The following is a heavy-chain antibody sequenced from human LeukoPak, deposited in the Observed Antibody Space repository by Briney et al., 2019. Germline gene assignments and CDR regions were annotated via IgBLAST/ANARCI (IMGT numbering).Heavy chain of an antibody. Sequence: SETLSLTCTVSGGSISSYYWSWIRQPPGKGLEWIGYIYYSGSTNYNPSLKSRVTISVDTSKNQFSLKLSSVTAADTAVYYCARPAQHSSGWQGLEEGNHDAFDIWGQGTMVTVSS. CDR2: IYYSGST. CDR3: ARPAQHSSGWQGLEEGNHDAFDI. J-gene: IGHJ3*02. CDR1: GGSISSYY. D-gene: IGHD6-19*01. V-gene: IGHV4-59*08.